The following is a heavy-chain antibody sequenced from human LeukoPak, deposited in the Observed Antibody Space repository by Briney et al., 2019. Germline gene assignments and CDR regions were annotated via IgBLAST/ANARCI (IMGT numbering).Heavy chain of an antibody. CDR2: INHGGSSI. Sequence: GGSLRLSCAASGFTFSSYWMHWVRQVPGKGLVWVARINHGGSSITYVDSVKGRFTISRDNAKNTLYLQMDSLRAEDTGVYYCARSTQADDYWGQGTLVTVSS. CDR1: GFTFSSYW. V-gene: IGHV3-74*01. J-gene: IGHJ4*02. CDR3: ARSTQADDY.